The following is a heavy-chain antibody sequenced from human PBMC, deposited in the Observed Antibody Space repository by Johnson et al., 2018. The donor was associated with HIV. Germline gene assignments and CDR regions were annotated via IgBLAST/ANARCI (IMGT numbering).Heavy chain of an antibody. D-gene: IGHD4-17*01. CDR1: GFTFSSYG. CDR2: ISYDGSNK. J-gene: IGHJ3*02. Sequence: VRLVESGGGVVQPGRSLRLSCAASGFTFSSYGMHWVRQAPGKGLEWVAVISYDGSNKYYADSVKGRFTISRDNSKNTLYLQMNSLRAEDTAVYYCANMDYGDYVHDAFDIWGQGTMVTVSS. V-gene: IGHV3-30*18. CDR3: ANMDYGDYVHDAFDI.